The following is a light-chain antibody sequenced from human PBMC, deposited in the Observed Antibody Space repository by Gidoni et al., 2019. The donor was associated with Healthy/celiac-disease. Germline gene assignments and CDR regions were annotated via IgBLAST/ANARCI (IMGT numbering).Light chain of an antibody. V-gene: IGKV3-11*01. J-gene: IGKJ4*01. CDR1: PSVSSY. CDR2: DAS. Sequence: EIVLTQSPATLSLSPGERATLSYRASPSVSSYLAWYQQKPGQAPRLLIYDASNRATGIPARFSGSGSGTDFTLTISSLEPEDFAVYYCQQRSNWPPELTFXGXTKVEIK. CDR3: QQRSNWPPELT.